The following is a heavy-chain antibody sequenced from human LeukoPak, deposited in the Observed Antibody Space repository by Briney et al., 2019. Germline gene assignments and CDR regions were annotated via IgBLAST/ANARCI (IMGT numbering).Heavy chain of an antibody. J-gene: IGHJ3*02. D-gene: IGHD1-26*01. CDR1: GFTFSNYA. V-gene: IGHV3-30*04. CDR2: ISYDGSNK. CDR3: ATSQWEPQFVRAFDI. Sequence: PGRSLRLSCAASGFTFSNYAMHWVRQAPGKGLEWVAVISYDGSNKYYADSVKGRFTISRDNSKNTLYLQMNSLRAEDTAVYYCATSQWEPQFVRAFDIWGQGTMVTVSS.